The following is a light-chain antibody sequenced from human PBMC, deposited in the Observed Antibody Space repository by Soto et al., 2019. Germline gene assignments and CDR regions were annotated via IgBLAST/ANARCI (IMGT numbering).Light chain of an antibody. CDR1: SSDVGGYNY. CDR3: SPYAGTYYV. Sequence: QSALTQPPSASGSPGQSVTISCTGTSSDVGGYNYVSWYQQHPGKAPKIMIYEVSKRPSGVPDRFSGSKSGNTASLTVSGLQAEDEAEYYCSPYAGTYYVFGTGTKLTVL. V-gene: IGLV2-8*01. J-gene: IGLJ1*01. CDR2: EVS.